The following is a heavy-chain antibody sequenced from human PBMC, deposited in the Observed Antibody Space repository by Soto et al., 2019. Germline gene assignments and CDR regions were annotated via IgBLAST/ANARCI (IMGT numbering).Heavy chain of an antibody. D-gene: IGHD2-15*01. CDR1: GYSFTNYW. Sequence: PGESLKISCKASGYSFTNYWIAWVRQVPGKGLEWVGLIFPGDSDIRYSSSFQGQVTISADKSITTAYLQWSSLKASDTAMYYCARSQDGGSRYSYWGQGALVTVSS. CDR2: IFPGDSDI. J-gene: IGHJ4*02. V-gene: IGHV5-51*01. CDR3: ARSQDGGSRYSY.